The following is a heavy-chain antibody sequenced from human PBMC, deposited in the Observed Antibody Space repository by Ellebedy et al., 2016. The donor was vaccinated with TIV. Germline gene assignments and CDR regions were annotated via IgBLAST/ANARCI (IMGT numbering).Heavy chain of an antibody. V-gene: IGHV4-38-2*02. CDR3: ARSYDFWSGYYFDY. CDR2: IYHSGST. J-gene: IGHJ4*02. CDR1: GYSISSGYY. Sequence: GSLRLSCTVSGYSISSGYYWGWIRQPPGKGLEWIGSIYHSGSTYYNPSLKSRVTISVDTSKNQFSLRLSSVTAADTAVYYCARSYDFWSGYYFDYWGQGSLVTVSS. D-gene: IGHD3-3*01.